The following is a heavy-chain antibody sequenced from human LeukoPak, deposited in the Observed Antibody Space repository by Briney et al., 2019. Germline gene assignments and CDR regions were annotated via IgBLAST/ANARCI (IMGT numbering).Heavy chain of an antibody. CDR3: ARDVIDQYYDFWSGYLS. Sequence: PGGSLRLSCAASGFTFSSYWMSWVRQAPGKGLEWVANIKSDGSENCYVDSVKGRLTISRDNAENSLYLQMNSLRAEDTAVYYCARDVIDQYYDFWSGYLSWGQGTLVTVSS. D-gene: IGHD3-3*01. J-gene: IGHJ4*02. CDR2: IKSDGSEN. V-gene: IGHV3-7*03. CDR1: GFTFSSYW.